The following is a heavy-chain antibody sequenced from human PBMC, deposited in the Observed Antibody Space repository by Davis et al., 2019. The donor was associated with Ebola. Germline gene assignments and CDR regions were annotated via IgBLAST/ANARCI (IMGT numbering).Heavy chain of an antibody. CDR3: AKAAFYDSSGYYFDY. J-gene: IGHJ4*02. D-gene: IGHD3-22*01. Sequence: GESLKISCAASGFTFDDYTMHWVRQAPGKGLEWVSLISWDGGSTYYADSVKGRFTISRDNSKNSLYLQMNSLRTEDTALYYCAKAAFYDSSGYYFDYWGQGTLVTVSS. CDR2: ISWDGGST. V-gene: IGHV3-43*01. CDR1: GFTFDDYT.